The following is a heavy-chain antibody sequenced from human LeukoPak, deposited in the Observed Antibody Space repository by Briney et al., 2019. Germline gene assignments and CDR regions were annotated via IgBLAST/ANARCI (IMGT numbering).Heavy chain of an antibody. CDR1: GGTFSSYA. D-gene: IGHD5-18*01. J-gene: IGHJ3*02. Sequence: SVKVSCKASGGTFSSYAISWVRQAPGQGLEWMGRIIPILGIANYAQKFQGRVTITADKSTSTAYMELSSLRSEDTAVYYCASWGGKGYSYGYYAFDIWGQGTMITVSS. CDR3: ASWGGKGYSYGYYAFDI. CDR2: IIPILGIA. V-gene: IGHV1-69*04.